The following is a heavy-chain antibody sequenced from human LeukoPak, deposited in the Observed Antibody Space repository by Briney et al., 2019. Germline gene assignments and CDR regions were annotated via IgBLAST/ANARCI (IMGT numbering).Heavy chain of an antibody. V-gene: IGHV4-34*01. CDR3: ATTFGGTLPDY. J-gene: IGHJ4*02. CDR2: INHSGST. Sequence: SETLSLTCAVYGGSFSGYYWNWIRQPPGKGLEWIGEINHSGSTNYNPSLKSRVTISADTSKNQFSLKLSSVTAADTAVYYCATTFGGTLPDYWGQGTLVTVSS. D-gene: IGHD3-16*01. CDR1: GGSFSGYY.